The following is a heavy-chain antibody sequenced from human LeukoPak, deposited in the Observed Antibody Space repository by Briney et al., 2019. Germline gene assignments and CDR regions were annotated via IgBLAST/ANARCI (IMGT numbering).Heavy chain of an antibody. CDR3: ARDFRSGYAPGASY. Sequence: GGSLRLSCAASGFTFSDYYMSWIRQAPGKGLEWVSYISSSGSTIYYADSVKGRSTISRDNAKNSLSLQMSSLRAEDTAVYYCARDFRSGYAPGASYWGQGTLVTVSS. CDR1: GFTFSDYY. D-gene: IGHD3-22*01. J-gene: IGHJ4*02. CDR2: ISSSGSTI. V-gene: IGHV3-11*01.